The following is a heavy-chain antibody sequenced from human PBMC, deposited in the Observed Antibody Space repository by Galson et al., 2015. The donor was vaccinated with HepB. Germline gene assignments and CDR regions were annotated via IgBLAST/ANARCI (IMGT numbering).Heavy chain of an antibody. V-gene: IGHV3-23*01. D-gene: IGHD3-16*01. CDR3: AKGLPWGYYSDD. J-gene: IGHJ4*02. CDR2: ISGSDTST. Sequence: SLRLSCAASGFTFSSYVMSWVRQAPGKGLEWVSAISGSDTSTYYVDSVKGRFTISRDNSKNTLYLQMNNLRVEDTAVYYCAKGLPWGYYSDDWGQGTLVTVSS. CDR1: GFTFSSYV.